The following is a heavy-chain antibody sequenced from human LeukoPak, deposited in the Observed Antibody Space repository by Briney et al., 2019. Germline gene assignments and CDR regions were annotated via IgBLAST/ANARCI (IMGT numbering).Heavy chain of an antibody. CDR1: GYSISSGYY. J-gene: IGHJ5*02. V-gene: IGHV4-38-2*02. D-gene: IGHD3-10*01. CDR3: ARDLMVRGATTPTFDP. Sequence: SETLSLTCAVSGYSISSGYYWGWIRQPPGKGLEWIGSIYHSGSTYYNPSLKSRVTISVDTSKNQFSLKLSSVTAADTAVYYCARDLMVRGATTPTFDPWGQGTLVTVSS. CDR2: IYHSGST.